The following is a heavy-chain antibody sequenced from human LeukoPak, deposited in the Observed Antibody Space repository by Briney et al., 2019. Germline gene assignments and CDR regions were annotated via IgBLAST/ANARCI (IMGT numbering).Heavy chain of an antibody. CDR2: LDWNGGST. D-gene: IGHD2-15*01. J-gene: IGHJ4*02. CDR3: ARHEKYCFGGSCYFDY. Sequence: ASETLSLTCTVSGGSISTSNYYWGWIRQPPGKGLEWVSGLDWNGGSTNYADSVKGRFTISRDNAKSSLLLQMNSLRAEDTALYYCARHEKYCFGGSCYFDYWGPRTLVSVPS. V-gene: IGHV3-20*04. CDR1: GGSISTSNYY.